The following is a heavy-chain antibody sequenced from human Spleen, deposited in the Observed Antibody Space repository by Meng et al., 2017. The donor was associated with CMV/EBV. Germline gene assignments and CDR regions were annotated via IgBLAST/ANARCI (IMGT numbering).Heavy chain of an antibody. CDR1: GFTFTTAW. V-gene: IGHV3-15*04. Sequence: GESLKISCAASGFTFTTAWMNWVRQAPGKGLEWVGRIASKTDGGTAEYAAPVKGRFTISRDDSKNTLYLQMNSLKTEDTAMYLCVLHYFDYWGQGTLVTVSS. CDR3: VLHYFDY. CDR2: IASKTDGGTA. J-gene: IGHJ4*02.